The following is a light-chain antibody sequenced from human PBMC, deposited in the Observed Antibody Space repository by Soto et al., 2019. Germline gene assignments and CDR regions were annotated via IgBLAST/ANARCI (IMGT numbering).Light chain of an antibody. CDR1: QSVSSNY. V-gene: IGKV3-20*01. Sequence: IALTQSPGTVSLSPGERATLSCRASQSVSSNYLAWYQQRPGQAPRLLIYGASSRAIGIPDRFSGSGSGTDFTLTISRLEPEDFAVYYCQQYGSSPWTFGQGTKVDIK. CDR3: QQYGSSPWT. J-gene: IGKJ1*01. CDR2: GAS.